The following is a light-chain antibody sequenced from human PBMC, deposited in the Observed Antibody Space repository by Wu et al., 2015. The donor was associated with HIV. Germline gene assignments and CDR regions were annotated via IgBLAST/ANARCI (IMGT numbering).Light chain of an antibody. CDR2: AAS. V-gene: IGKV1-27*01. J-gene: IGKJ2*01. Sequence: DIQMTQSPSSLSASVGERVAITCRASQGISHYLVWYQQKPGKVPKLLIYAASTLQSGVPSRFSGSGSGTDFTLTISSLQPEDVATYFCQQVTKYPYTFGQGTKVEIK. CDR3: QQVTKYPYT. CDR1: QGISHY.